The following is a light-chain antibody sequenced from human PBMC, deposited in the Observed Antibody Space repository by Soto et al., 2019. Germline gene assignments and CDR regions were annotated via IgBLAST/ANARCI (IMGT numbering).Light chain of an antibody. J-gene: IGKJ2*01. CDR3: QQYNNWPRT. CDR2: GAS. Sequence: EIVMTQSPATLSVSPGERATLSCRASQSVSSNLAWYQQKPGQAPRLLIYGASTRATGIPARFSGSGSGTECTLTISSLQSEDFAVYYCQQYNNWPRTFGQGTKLDIK. V-gene: IGKV3-15*01. CDR1: QSVSSN.